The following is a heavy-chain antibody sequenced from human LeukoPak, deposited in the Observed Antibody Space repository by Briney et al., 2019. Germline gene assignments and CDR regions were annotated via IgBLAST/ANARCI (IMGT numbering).Heavy chain of an antibody. CDR3: ARDTVAWDFGF. D-gene: IGHD4-23*01. CDR1: GYTFTDYY. V-gene: IGHV1-2*07. Sequence: ASVRVSWKASGYTFTDYYLHWVRPSPGQGFECMGWINPHTGVTDYAHKFQGRVTMTRDTSISTAYMELSSLKSDDTAVYYCARDTVAWDFGFWGQGTLVTVSS. J-gene: IGHJ4*02. CDR2: INPHTGVT.